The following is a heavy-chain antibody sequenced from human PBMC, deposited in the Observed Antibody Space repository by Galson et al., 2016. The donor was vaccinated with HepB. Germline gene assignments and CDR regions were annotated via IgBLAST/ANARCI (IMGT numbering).Heavy chain of an antibody. Sequence: SLRLSCAASGFTFSSYAMSWVRQAPGKGLEWVSTISGSGGSTYYADSVKGWFTIYSDNSKNTLYLQMDSLRAEDTAVYYCAKITMVQGGFYYYGLDVWGLGTTVTFTS. CDR3: AKITMVQGGFYYYGLDV. V-gene: IGHV3-23*01. J-gene: IGHJ6*02. CDR2: ISGSGGST. CDR1: GFTFSSYA. D-gene: IGHD3-10*01.